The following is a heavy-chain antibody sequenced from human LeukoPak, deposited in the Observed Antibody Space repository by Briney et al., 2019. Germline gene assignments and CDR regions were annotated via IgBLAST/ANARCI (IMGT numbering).Heavy chain of an antibody. CDR2: VKQDGSEK. CDR1: GFIFSSYW. V-gene: IGHV3-7*01. D-gene: IGHD4-17*01. Sequence: GSLRLPCAASGFIFSSYWMSWVRQAPGKGLEWVANVKQDGSEKYYVDSVKGRFTISRDNAKNSLYLQMNSLRAEDTAVYYCARDIDYEDYWGQGTLVTVSS. J-gene: IGHJ4*02. CDR3: ARDIDYEDY.